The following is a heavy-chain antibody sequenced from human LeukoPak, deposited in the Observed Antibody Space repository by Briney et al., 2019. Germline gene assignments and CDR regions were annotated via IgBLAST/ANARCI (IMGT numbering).Heavy chain of an antibody. V-gene: IGHV1-69*04. Sequence: ASVEVSCKASGGTFSSYAISWVRQAPGQGLEWMGTIIPILGIANYAQKFQGRVTITADKSTSTAYMELSSLRSEDTAVYYCARVPPDIVATPPDYWGQGTLVTVSS. CDR1: GGTFSSYA. D-gene: IGHD5-12*01. J-gene: IGHJ4*02. CDR2: IIPILGIA. CDR3: ARVPPDIVATPPDY.